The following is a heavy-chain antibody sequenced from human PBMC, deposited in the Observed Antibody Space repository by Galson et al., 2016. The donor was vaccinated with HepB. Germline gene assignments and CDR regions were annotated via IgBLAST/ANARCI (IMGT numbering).Heavy chain of an antibody. Sequence: SLRLSCAASEFTFSSYGMSWVRQAPGKGMEWVSAISSSGEATYYADSVKGRFTIFRDSSKNTLYLQMNSLRVEDTAVYYSANYVLEAIYYYFDYWGQGTLVTVSS. V-gene: IGHV3-23*01. CDR1: EFTFSSYG. D-gene: IGHD3-9*01. CDR2: ISSSGEAT. CDR3: ANYVLEAIYYYFDY. J-gene: IGHJ4*02.